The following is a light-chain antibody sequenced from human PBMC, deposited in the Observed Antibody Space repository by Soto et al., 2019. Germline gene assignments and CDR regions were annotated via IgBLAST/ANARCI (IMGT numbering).Light chain of an antibody. Sequence: QSVLTQPPSASGSPGQSVTISCTGTSSDVGAYKYVSWYQQYLGKAPKLMIYEVSKRPSGVPDRFSGSKSGNTAALTVAGLQAEDEADYYCTSYVGSNIWVFGGGTKLTVL. CDR1: SSDVGAYKY. V-gene: IGLV2-8*01. CDR3: TSYVGSNIWV. J-gene: IGLJ3*02. CDR2: EVS.